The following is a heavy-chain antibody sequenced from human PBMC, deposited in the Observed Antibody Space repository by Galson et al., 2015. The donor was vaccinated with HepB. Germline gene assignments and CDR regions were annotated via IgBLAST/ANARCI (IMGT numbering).Heavy chain of an antibody. CDR3: ARLGSSSWTDYYYYMDV. CDR2: IYPGDSDT. V-gene: IGHV5-51*01. D-gene: IGHD6-13*01. CDR1: GYSFTSYW. Sequence: QSGAEVKKPGESLRISCKGSGYSFTSYWIGWVRQMPGKGLEWMGIIYPGDSDTRYSPSFQGQVTISADKSFSTAYLQWSSLKASDTAMYYCARLGSSSWTDYYYYMDVWGKGTTVTVSS. J-gene: IGHJ6*03.